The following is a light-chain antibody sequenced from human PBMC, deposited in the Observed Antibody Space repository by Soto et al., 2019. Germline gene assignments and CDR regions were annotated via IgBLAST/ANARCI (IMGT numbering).Light chain of an antibody. CDR2: DVS. V-gene: IGLV2-14*03. J-gene: IGLJ1*01. Sequence: QSVLTQPASVSGSSGQSITISCSGTNSDIGSYNYVSWYLQHPGKAPKLILFDVSNRPSGISDRFSGSKSGNTAYLTISGLQTEDEAVYYCNSCTSSNNLPYVFGTGTKLTVL. CDR3: NSCTSSNNLPYV. CDR1: NSDIGSYNY.